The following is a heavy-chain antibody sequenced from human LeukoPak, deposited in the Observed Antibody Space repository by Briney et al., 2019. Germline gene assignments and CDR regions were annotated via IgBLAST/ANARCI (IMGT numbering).Heavy chain of an antibody. CDR1: GGSISSYY. CDR2: IYIGGST. Sequence: SETLSLTCIVSGGSISSYYWNWIRQSAGKGLEWIGRIYIGGSTSYSPSLKSRVTMSVDTSKIQFSLNLTSVTAADTAVYYCARVPPTTVTTQDAFDIWGQGTMVTVSS. D-gene: IGHD4-11*01. J-gene: IGHJ3*02. V-gene: IGHV4-4*07. CDR3: ARVPPTTVTTQDAFDI.